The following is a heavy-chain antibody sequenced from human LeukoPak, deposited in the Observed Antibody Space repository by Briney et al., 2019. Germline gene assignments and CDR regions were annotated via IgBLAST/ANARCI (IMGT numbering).Heavy chain of an antibody. D-gene: IGHD6-25*01. V-gene: IGHV1-2*06. Sequence: ASVKVSCKASGYTFTGYYMHWVRQAPGQGLEWMGRINPNSGGTNYAQKFQGRVTMTRDTSISTAYMELSRLRSDDTAVYYCARDSSGTDYSLDVWGKGTTVTVSS. J-gene: IGHJ6*03. CDR2: INPNSGGT. CDR3: ARDSSGTDYSLDV. CDR1: GYTFTGYY.